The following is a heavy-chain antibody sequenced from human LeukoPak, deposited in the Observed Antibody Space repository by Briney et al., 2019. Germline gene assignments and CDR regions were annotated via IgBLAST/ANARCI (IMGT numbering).Heavy chain of an antibody. V-gene: IGHV1-24*01. D-gene: IGHD1-1*01. CDR2: FDPEDGET. CDR1: GGTFSSYA. J-gene: IGHJ5*02. Sequence: ASVKVSCKASGGTFSSYAISWVRQAPGQGLEWMGGFDPEDGETIYAQKFQGRVTMTEDTSTDTAYMELSSLRSEDTAVYYCATEGNNYWFDPWGQGTLVTVSS. CDR3: ATEGNNYWFDP.